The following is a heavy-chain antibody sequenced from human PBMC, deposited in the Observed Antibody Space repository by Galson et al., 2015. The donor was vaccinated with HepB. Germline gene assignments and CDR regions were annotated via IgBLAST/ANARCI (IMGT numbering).Heavy chain of an antibody. V-gene: IGHV3-30*18. CDR2: ISYDGSNK. CDR3: AKGKGMTTVTPEDY. CDR1: GFTFSSYG. D-gene: IGHD4-17*01. J-gene: IGHJ4*02. Sequence: SLRLSCAASGFTFSSYGMHWVRQAPGKGLEWVAVISYDGSNKYYADSVKGRFTISRDNSKNTLYLQMNSLRAEDTAVYYCAKGKGMTTVTPEDYWGQGTLVTVSS.